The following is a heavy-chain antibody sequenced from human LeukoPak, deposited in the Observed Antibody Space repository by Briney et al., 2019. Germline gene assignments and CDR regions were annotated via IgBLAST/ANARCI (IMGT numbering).Heavy chain of an antibody. J-gene: IGHJ4*02. CDR1: GYTLTELS. D-gene: IGHD3-22*01. CDR3: ARDSGMDYYDSSGYYYVLLRN. V-gene: IGHV1-2*02. Sequence: GASVKVSCKVSGYTLTELSMHWVRQAPGQGLEWMGWINPNSGGTNYTQKFQGRVTMTRDTSISTAYMELSGLRSDDTAVYYCARDSGMDYYDSSGYYYVLLRNWGQGTLITVSS. CDR2: INPNSGGT.